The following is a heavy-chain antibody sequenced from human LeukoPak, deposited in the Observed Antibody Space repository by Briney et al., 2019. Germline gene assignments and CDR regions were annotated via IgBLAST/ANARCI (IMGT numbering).Heavy chain of an antibody. D-gene: IGHD6-13*01. CDR3: ARRGIAAAGPYYYYMDV. J-gene: IGHJ6*03. CDR1: GGSISSSSYY. Sequence: KPSETLSLTCTVSGGSISSSSYYWGWIRQPPGKGLEWIGSIYYSGSTYYNPSLKSRVTISVDTSKNQFSLKLSSVTAADTAVYYCARRGIAAAGPYYYYMDVWGKGTTVTISS. CDR2: IYYSGST. V-gene: IGHV4-39*01.